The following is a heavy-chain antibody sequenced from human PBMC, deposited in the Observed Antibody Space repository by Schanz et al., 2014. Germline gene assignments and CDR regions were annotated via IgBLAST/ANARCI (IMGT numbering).Heavy chain of an antibody. J-gene: IGHJ3*01. Sequence: EVQLVESGGGLAQPGGSLRLSCAASGITFSGYSMNWVRQAPGKGLEWVSYISGSSSTKYYADSVKGRFTISRDNGKKSLYLQRNSGRAEDAAGYLGRGDYESAWYSHRHDAFDVWGQGTVVTVSS. CDR3: RGDYESAWYSHRHDAFDV. D-gene: IGHD6-19*01. CDR2: ISGSSSTK. CDR1: GITFSGYS. V-gene: IGHV3-48*01.